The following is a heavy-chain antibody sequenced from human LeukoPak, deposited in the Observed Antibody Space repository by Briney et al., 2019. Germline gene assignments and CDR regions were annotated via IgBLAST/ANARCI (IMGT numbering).Heavy chain of an antibody. J-gene: IGHJ5*02. Sequence: GGSLRLSCAASGFTFSSYWMSWVRQAPGKGLVWVANIKQDGSEKYYVDSVKGRFTISRDNAKNSLYLQMNSLRAEDTAVYYCARDDCSSISCYHNWFDPWGQGTLVTVSS. V-gene: IGHV3-7*01. D-gene: IGHD2-2*01. CDR3: ARDDCSSISCYHNWFDP. CDR2: IKQDGSEK. CDR1: GFTFSSYW.